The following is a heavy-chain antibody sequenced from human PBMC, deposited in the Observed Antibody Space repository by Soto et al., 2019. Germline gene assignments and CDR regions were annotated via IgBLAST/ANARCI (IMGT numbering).Heavy chain of an antibody. CDR2: IIPMLDIT. Sequence: QVQLVQSGAEVKKPGSSVKVSCKASGGTFSNHIITWVRQAPGQGLEWMGRIIPMLDITNHAQKFQGRLTITGDKSATTAYMEVSSLGSEDTAVYYCVRDSPNGSVFSGHDDIDSWGQGTLVTVSA. CDR1: GGTFSNHI. CDR3: VRDSPNGSVFSGHDDIDS. J-gene: IGHJ4*02. D-gene: IGHD5-12*01. V-gene: IGHV1-69*08.